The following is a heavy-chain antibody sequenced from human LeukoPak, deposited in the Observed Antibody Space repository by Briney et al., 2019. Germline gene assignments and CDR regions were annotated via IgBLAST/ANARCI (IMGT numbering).Heavy chain of an antibody. CDR3: ARGRDGCNYGTFDY. D-gene: IGHD5-24*01. Sequence: SVKVSCKASGGTLSSYAISWVRQAPGQGLEWVGGIITIFGTANYAQKFQGRVTITTDESTSTAYMELSSLRSEDTAVYYCARGRDGCNYGTFDYWGQGTLVTVSS. CDR2: IITIFGTA. CDR1: GGTLSSYA. J-gene: IGHJ4*02. V-gene: IGHV1-69*05.